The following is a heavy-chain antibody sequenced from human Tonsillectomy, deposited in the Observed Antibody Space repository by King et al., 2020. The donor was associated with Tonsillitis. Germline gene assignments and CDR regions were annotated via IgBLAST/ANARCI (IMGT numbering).Heavy chain of an antibody. CDR1: GFTFSSYA. V-gene: IGHV3-23*04. J-gene: IGHJ4*02. CDR3: AKNRTRGCPRYYFYY. Sequence: VQLVESGGGLVQPGGSLRLSCAASGFTFSSYAMSWVRQAPGKGLEWVAAISGSGGSTYYADAVKGRFTISSDNSKTTLYLQMNSLKAEDTAVYYCAKNRTRGCPRYYFYYWGQGTLVTVSS. D-gene: IGHD2-8*02. CDR2: ISGSGGST.